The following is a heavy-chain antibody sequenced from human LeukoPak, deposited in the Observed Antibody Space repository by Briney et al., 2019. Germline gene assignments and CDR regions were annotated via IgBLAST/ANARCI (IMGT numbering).Heavy chain of an antibody. Sequence: GGSLRLSCAASGLTFSGSAMSWVRQAPGKGLEWVSLISGSGNSTYYADSVRGRFTISRGNSKNTLYLQMNSLRAEDTAVYYCAKVLVLVSANRYYFDYWGQGTLVTVSS. CDR1: GLTFSGSA. J-gene: IGHJ4*02. V-gene: IGHV3-23*01. D-gene: IGHD2-15*01. CDR2: ISGSGNST. CDR3: AKVLVLVSANRYYFDY.